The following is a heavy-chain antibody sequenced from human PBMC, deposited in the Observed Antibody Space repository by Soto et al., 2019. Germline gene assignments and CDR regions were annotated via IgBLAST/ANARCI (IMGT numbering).Heavy chain of an antibody. V-gene: IGHV3-9*01. CDR1: GFTFDDYA. Sequence: PGGSLRLSCAASGFTFDDYAMHGVRQAPGKGLEWVSGISLNSGSIGYADSVKGRFTISRDNAKNSLYLQMNSLRAEDTALYYCAKDIGEEQQLPPYYYYGMDVWGQGTTVTVSS. J-gene: IGHJ6*02. CDR2: ISLNSGSI. CDR3: AKDIGEEQQLPPYYYYGMDV. D-gene: IGHD6-13*01.